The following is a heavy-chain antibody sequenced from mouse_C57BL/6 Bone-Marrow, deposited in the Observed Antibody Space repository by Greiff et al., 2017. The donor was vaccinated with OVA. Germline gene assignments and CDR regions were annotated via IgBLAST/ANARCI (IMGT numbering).Heavy chain of an antibody. CDR3: AFYYYGSSHWYFDV. CDR1: GYTFTSYW. J-gene: IGHJ1*03. CDR2: IYPGSGST. Sequence: VQLQQPGAELVKPGASVKMSCKASGYTFTSYWINWVKQRPGQGLEWIGDIYPGSGSTNYNEKFKSKATLTVDTSSSTAYMQLSSLTSEDSAVYYCAFYYYGSSHWYFDVWGTGTTVTVSS. D-gene: IGHD1-1*01. V-gene: IGHV1-55*01.